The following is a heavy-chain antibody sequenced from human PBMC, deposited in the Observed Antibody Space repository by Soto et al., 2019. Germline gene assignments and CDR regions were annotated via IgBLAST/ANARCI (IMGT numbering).Heavy chain of an antibody. CDR3: ARMNYAILTGDLRPYYFDY. J-gene: IGHJ4*02. V-gene: IGHV4-4*02. CDR2: IYHSGST. CDR1: GGSISSTDW. Sequence: QVQLQESGPGLVKPSGTLSLTCAVSGGSISSTDWWSWVRQPPGKGLEWIGEIYHSGSTNYNQSLKRRVTVAVDKSKNQFSLRLSSVTAADTAVYYCARMNYAILTGDLRPYYFDYWGPGTLVTVSS. D-gene: IGHD3-9*01.